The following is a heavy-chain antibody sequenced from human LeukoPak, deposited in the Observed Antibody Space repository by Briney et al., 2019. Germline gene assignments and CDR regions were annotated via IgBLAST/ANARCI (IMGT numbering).Heavy chain of an antibody. CDR2: INDSGSS. D-gene: IGHD3-16*02. V-gene: IGHV4-34*01. Sequence: SETLSLTCAVYGGSFGGYYWSWIRQPPGKGLEWIGEINDSGSSNYIPSLKSRVTISVDRSKNQFSLWLSSVTAADTAMYYCARDTPYDYVWGSYRLGGLPPPNFDYWGQGTLVTVSS. J-gene: IGHJ4*02. CDR3: ARDTPYDYVWGSYRLGGLPPPNFDY. CDR1: GGSFGGYY.